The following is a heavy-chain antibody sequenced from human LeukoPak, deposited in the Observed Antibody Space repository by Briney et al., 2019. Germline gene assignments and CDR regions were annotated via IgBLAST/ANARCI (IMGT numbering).Heavy chain of an antibody. CDR2: MNPNSGNT. CDR1: GYTLTSYD. V-gene: IGHV1-8*01. D-gene: IGHD5-18*01. CDR3: ARGYSYVIAVDY. J-gene: IGHJ4*02. Sequence: ASVKVSCKASGYTLTSYDINWVRQATGQGLEWMGWMNPNSGNTGYAQKFQGRVTMTRNTSISTAYMELSSLRSEDTAVYYCARGYSYVIAVDYWGQGTLVTVSS.